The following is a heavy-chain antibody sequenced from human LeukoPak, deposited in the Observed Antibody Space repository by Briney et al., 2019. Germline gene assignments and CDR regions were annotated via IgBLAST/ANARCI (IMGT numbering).Heavy chain of an antibody. V-gene: IGHV4-4*08. D-gene: IGHD6-19*01. J-gene: IGHJ4*02. CDR3: ARRGFSGWEPFDY. CDR1: GGSISSYY. Sequence: KSSETLSLTCTVSGGSISSYYWNWIRQPPGKGLEWIGYIYSSGSTNYNPSLKSRVTISVDTSKNQFSLKLSSVTAADTAVYYCARRGFSGWEPFDYWGQGTLVTVSS. CDR2: IYSSGST.